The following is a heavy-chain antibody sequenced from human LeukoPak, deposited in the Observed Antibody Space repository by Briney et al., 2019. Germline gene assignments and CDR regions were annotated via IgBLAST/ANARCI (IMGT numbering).Heavy chain of an antibody. CDR3: TTGSYCTNGVCRLYDAFDI. D-gene: IGHD2-8*01. J-gene: IGHJ3*02. V-gene: IGHV3-15*01. CDR1: GFTFSNAW. Sequence: PGGSLRLSCAASGFTFSNAWMSWVRQAPGKGLEWVGRIKSKTDGGTTDYAAPVKGRFTISRDDSKNTLYLQMNSLKTEDTAVYYCTTGSYCTNGVCRLYDAFDIWGQGTMVTVSS. CDR2: IKSKTDGGTT.